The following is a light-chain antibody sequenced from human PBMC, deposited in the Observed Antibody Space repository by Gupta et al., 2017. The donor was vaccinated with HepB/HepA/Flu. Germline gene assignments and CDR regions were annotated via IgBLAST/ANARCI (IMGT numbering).Light chain of an antibody. J-gene: IGLJ2*01. Sequence: SELTQPPSVSVSPGQTASIPCSGEKLGATYAYWYQQKPGKSPVLVIYQESKRPSGTPERFSVTNSGNTAPLTSSGSRAMDEADYYCQAWDSSAVVFGGGTKLTVL. CDR2: QES. V-gene: IGLV3-1*01. CDR3: QAWDSSAVV. CDR1: KLGATY.